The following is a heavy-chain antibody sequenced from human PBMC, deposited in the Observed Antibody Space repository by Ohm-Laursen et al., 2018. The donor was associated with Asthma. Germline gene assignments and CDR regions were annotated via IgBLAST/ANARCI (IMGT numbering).Heavy chain of an antibody. J-gene: IGHJ3*02. Sequence: GPLRLSCAAFGFTFSSYAMHWVRQAPGKGLEYVSAISSNGGSTYYADSVKGRFTISRDNSKNTLYLQMSSLRAEDTAVYYCVKSIVGATSAFDIWGQGTMVTVSS. CDR1: GFTFSSYA. V-gene: IGHV3-64D*08. CDR3: VKSIVGATSAFDI. D-gene: IGHD1-26*01. CDR2: ISSNGGST.